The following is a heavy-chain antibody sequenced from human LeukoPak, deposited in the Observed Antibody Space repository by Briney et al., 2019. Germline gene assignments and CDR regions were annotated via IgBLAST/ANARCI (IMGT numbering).Heavy chain of an antibody. CDR2: ISYDGSNK. D-gene: IGHD4/OR15-4a*01. CDR1: GFTFSSYG. CDR3: AKLPTTMVLWAQYYFDY. V-gene: IGHV3-30*18. Sequence: GGSLRLSCAASGFTFSSYGMHWVRQAPGKGLEWVAVISYDGSNKYYADSVKGRFTISRDNSKNTLYLQMNSLRAEDTAVYYCAKLPTTMVLWAQYYFDYWGQGTLVTVSS. J-gene: IGHJ4*02.